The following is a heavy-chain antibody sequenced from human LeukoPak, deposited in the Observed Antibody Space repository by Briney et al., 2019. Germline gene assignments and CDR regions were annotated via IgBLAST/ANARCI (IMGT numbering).Heavy chain of an antibody. V-gene: IGHV3-33*01. D-gene: IGHD4-17*01. CDR3: ARGNPYYGDYGMDV. J-gene: IGHJ6*02. CDR1: GFTFSSYG. CDR2: IWYDGSNK. Sequence: GGSLRLSCAASGFTFSSYGMHWVRQAPGKGLEWVAVIWYDGSNKYYADSVKGRFTISRDNSKNTLYLQMNSLRAEDTAVYYCARGNPYYGDYGMDVWGQGTAVIVSS.